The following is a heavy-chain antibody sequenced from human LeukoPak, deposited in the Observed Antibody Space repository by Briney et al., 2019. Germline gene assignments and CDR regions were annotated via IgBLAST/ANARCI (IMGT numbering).Heavy chain of an antibody. V-gene: IGHV4-31*03. CDR1: GGSISSGVYY. CDR2: IYYSGST. D-gene: IGHD3-22*01. J-gene: IGHJ4*02. CDR3: ARSYGSTGYCFDY. Sequence: SQTLSLTCSVSGGSISSGVYYWSWIRQHPGKGLEWIVYIYYSGSTYYTPSLRGRVTISVNTSKNQFSLKLSSVTAADPAVYYCARSYGSTGYCFDYWGQGTLVTVSS.